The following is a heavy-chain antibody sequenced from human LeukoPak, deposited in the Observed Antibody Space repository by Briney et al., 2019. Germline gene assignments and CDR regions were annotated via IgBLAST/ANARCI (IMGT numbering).Heavy chain of an antibody. CDR1: GFTFSSYA. CDR3: AKSQWELPQPHDAFDI. J-gene: IGHJ3*02. CDR2: ISGSGGST. Sequence: GSLRLSCAASGFTFSSYAMSWVRQAPGKGLEWVSAISGSGGSTYYADSVKGRFTISRDNSKNTLYLQMNSLRAEDTAVYYCAKSQWELPQPHDAFDIWGQGTMVTVSS. D-gene: IGHD1-26*01. V-gene: IGHV3-23*01.